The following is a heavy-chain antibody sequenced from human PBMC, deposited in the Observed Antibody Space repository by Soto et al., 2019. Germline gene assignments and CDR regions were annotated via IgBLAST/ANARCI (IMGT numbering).Heavy chain of an antibody. CDR3: AKAGIRGYYFDY. CDR2: ISWNSGSI. D-gene: IGHD3-10*01. Sequence: EVQLVESGGGLVQPGRSLRLSCAASGFTFDDYAMHWVRQAPGKGLEWVSGISWNSGSIGYADSVKGRFTISRDNAKNSLYLQMSSLRAEDTALYYRAKAGIRGYYFDYWGQGTLVTVSS. V-gene: IGHV3-9*01. J-gene: IGHJ4*02. CDR1: GFTFDDYA.